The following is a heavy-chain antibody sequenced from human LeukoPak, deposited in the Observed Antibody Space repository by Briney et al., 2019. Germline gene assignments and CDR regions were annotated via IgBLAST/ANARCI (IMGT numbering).Heavy chain of an antibody. CDR2: ISGSGSST. Sequence: GGSLRLSCAASGFTFSSCAMSWVRQAPGKGLEWVSGISGSGSSTYHADSVKGRFTISRDNSKNTLYLQMNSLRAEDTAVYYCAKDRELGLLEYWGQGTLVTVSS. CDR1: GFTFSSCA. J-gene: IGHJ4*02. D-gene: IGHD7-27*01. CDR3: AKDRELGLLEY. V-gene: IGHV3-23*01.